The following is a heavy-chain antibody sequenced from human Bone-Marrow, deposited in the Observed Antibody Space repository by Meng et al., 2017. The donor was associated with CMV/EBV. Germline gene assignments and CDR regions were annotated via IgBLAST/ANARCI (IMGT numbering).Heavy chain of an antibody. CDR3: ARDLRHGGSYYAFDY. D-gene: IGHD1-26*01. CDR1: GYTFTGYY. CDR2: INPNSGGT. J-gene: IGHJ4*02. V-gene: IGHV1-2*02. Sequence: ASVKVSCKASGYTFTGYYMHWVRQAPGQGLEWMGWINPNSGGTNYAQKLQGRVTMTTDTSTSTAYMELRSLRSDDTAVYYCARDLRHGGSYYAFDYWGQGTLVTVSS.